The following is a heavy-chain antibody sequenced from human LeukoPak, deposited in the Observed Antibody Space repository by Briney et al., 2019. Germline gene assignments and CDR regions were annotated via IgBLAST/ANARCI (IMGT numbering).Heavy chain of an antibody. D-gene: IGHD5-12*01. CDR1: GGSISSYY. CDR3: ARFEWLRLLFNGWFDP. V-gene: IGHV4-59*01. CDR2: IYYSGST. Sequence: PSETLSLTCTVSGGSISSYYWSWIRQPPGKGLEWIGYIYYSGSTNYNPSLKSRVTISVKTSRNQFSLKLRSVTAADTAVYYCARFEWLRLLFNGWFDPWGQGTLVTVSS. J-gene: IGHJ5*02.